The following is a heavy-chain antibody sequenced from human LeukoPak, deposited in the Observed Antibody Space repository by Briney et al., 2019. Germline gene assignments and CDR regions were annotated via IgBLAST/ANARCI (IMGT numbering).Heavy chain of an antibody. CDR1: GYSISSGYY. CDR2: IYYSGST. V-gene: IGHV4-38-2*01. CDR3: ARVATTTNPPQRPFDY. D-gene: IGHD5-12*01. J-gene: IGHJ4*02. Sequence: SETMSLTCAVSGYSISSGYYWCCIRQPPGKGLEWIGSIYYSGSTYYNPSLTSRVTISVDTSKNQFSLKLGSVTAADTAVYYCARVATTTNPPQRPFDYWGQGTLVTVSS.